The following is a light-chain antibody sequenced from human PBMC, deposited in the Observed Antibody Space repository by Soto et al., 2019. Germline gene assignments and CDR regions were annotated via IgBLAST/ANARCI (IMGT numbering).Light chain of an antibody. CDR2: SAS. J-gene: IGKJ4*01. CDR3: LQYDRFPAT. Sequence: DIQMTQSPSSLSASVGGRVTITCRASQDINNFLAWFQQKPGKAPKPLIYSASSLQDGVPSRFSGSGCGTHFTLTISSLQPEDFATYFCLQYDRFPATFGGGTRVDIE. V-gene: IGKV1-16*01. CDR1: QDINNF.